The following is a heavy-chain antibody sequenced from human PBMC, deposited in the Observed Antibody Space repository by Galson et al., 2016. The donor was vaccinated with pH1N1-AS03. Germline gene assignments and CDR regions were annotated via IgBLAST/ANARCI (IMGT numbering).Heavy chain of an antibody. J-gene: IGHJ3*02. CDR3: ARVTDFSGSGGYSKLHAFDI. CDR1: GFNVSNYW. V-gene: IGHV3-74*01. Sequence: SLRLSCAASGFNVSNYWMNWVRQAPGKGLVWVSLLNTDVSSTTYADSVKGRFTISRDNAKNTLYLQMNSLRAEDTAVYFFARVTDFSGSGGYSKLHAFDIWGQGTMVSVSS. CDR2: LNTDVSST. D-gene: IGHD3-22*01.